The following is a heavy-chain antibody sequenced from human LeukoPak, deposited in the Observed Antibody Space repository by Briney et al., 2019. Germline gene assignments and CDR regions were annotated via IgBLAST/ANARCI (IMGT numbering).Heavy chain of an antibody. CDR1: GFTFSRYW. Sequence: PGGSLRLSCAASGFTFSRYWMHWVRQAPGKGLVWVSRINSDGSSTSYADSVKGRFTISRDNAKSTLYQQMNSLRAEDTAVYYCASGSSAYYYLDYWGQGTLVTVSS. J-gene: IGHJ4*02. V-gene: IGHV3-74*01. CDR3: ASGSSAYYYLDY. D-gene: IGHD3-22*01. CDR2: INSDGSST.